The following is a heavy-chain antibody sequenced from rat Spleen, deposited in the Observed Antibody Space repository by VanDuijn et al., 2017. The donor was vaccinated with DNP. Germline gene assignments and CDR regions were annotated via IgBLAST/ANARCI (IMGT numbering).Heavy chain of an antibody. CDR1: GFTFSDYY. Sequence: EVLLVESDGGLVQPGSSLKLSCAVSGFTFSDYYMAWVRQAPATGLEWVATISYNGGTPYYRDSVKGRFTISRDNAQSTLYLQMDSLRSEDTATYYCARHRTIMPYYYAMDAWGQGASVTVSS. J-gene: IGHJ4*01. CDR3: ARHRTIMPYYYAMDA. V-gene: IGHV5-7*01. D-gene: IGHD1-12*01. CDR2: ISYNGGTP.